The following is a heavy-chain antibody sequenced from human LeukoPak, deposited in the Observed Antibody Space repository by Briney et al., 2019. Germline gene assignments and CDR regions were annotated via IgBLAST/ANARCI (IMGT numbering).Heavy chain of an antibody. J-gene: IGHJ4*02. CDR1: GGSISSYY. V-gene: IGHV4-59*08. CDR3: ARGARYYYDSSGYYSLPHFDY. CDR2: IYYSGST. D-gene: IGHD3-22*01. Sequence: SETLSLTCTVSGGSISSYYWSWLRQPPGKGLEWIGYIYYSGSTNYNPSLKSRVTISVDTSKNQFSLKLSSVTAADTAVYYCARGARYYYDSSGYYSLPHFDYWGQGTLVTVSS.